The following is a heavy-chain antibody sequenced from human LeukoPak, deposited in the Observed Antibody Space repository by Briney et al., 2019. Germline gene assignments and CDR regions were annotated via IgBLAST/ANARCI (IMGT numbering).Heavy chain of an antibody. V-gene: IGHV4-59*01. CDR1: GGSFSGYY. CDR2: IYYSGST. J-gene: IGHJ4*02. D-gene: IGHD3-9*01. Sequence: KPSETLSLTCAVYGGSFSGYYWSWIRQPPGKGLEWIGYIYYSGSTNYNPSLKSRVTISVDTSKNQFSLKLSSVTAADTAVYYCARRRSQGFLTGYYNVWGYSLDYWGQGTLVTVSS. CDR3: ARRRSQGFLTGYYNVWGYSLDY.